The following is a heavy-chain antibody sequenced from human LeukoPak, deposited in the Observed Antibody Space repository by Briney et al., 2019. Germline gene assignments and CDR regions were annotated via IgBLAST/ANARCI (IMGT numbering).Heavy chain of an antibody. Sequence: SETLSLTCTVSGGSISSGDYYWSWIRQPPGKGLEWIGYIYYSGSTYYNPSLKSRVTISVDTSKNQFSLKLSSVTAADTAVYYCARGGKPAVRFDLWGRGTLVTVSS. CDR2: IYYSGST. V-gene: IGHV4-30-4*01. CDR1: GGSISSGDYY. J-gene: IGHJ2*01. CDR3: ARGGKPAVRFDL.